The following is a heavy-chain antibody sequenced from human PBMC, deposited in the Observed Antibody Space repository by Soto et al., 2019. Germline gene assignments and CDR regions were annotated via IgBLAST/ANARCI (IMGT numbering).Heavy chain of an antibody. V-gene: IGHV1-46*03. D-gene: IGHD6-6*01. J-gene: IGHJ5*02. CDR1: GYTFITYF. CDR3: ARSYISSSYWFDP. CDR2: INPSRGTT. Sequence: ASVKVSCKASGYTFITYFMHWVRQAPGQGLEWMGVINPSRGTTTYAQKFQDRVTMTRNTSASTVYMELSSLRSEDTAMYYCARSYISSSYWFDPWGQGTLVTVSS.